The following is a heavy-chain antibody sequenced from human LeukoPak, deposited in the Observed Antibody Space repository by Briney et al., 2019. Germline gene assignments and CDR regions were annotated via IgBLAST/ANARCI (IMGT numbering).Heavy chain of an antibody. CDR2: IYYSGST. CDR1: GGSISSYY. D-gene: IGHD5-24*01. CDR3: ARGYIPYYYDY. J-gene: IGHJ4*02. Sequence: PSETLSLTCTVSGGSISSYYWSWIRQPPGKGREWIGYIYYSGSTNYNPSLKSRVTISVDTSKNQFSLKLSSVTAADTAVYYCARGYIPYYYDYWGQGTLVTVSS. V-gene: IGHV4-59*01.